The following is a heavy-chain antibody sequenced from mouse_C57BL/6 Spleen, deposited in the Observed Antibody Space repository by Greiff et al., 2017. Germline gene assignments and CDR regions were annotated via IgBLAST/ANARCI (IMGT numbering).Heavy chain of an antibody. Sequence: VQLQQPGAELVRPGTSVKLSCKASGYTFTSYWMHWVKQRPGQGLEWIGVIDPSDSYTNYNQKFKGKATLTVDTSSSTAYMQLSSLTSEDSAVYYCSRGGYDYRFAYWGQGTLVTVSA. CDR1: GYTFTSYW. CDR2: IDPSDSYT. D-gene: IGHD2-4*01. J-gene: IGHJ3*01. V-gene: IGHV1-59*01. CDR3: SRGGYDYRFAY.